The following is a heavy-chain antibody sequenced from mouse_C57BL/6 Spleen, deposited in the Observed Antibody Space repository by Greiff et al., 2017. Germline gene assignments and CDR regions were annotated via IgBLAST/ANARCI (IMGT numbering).Heavy chain of an antibody. CDR2: INPSSGYT. J-gene: IGHJ3*01. D-gene: IGHD2-4*01. Sequence: VKLQESGAELARPGASVKMSCKASGYTFTSYTMHWVKQRPGQGLEWIGYINPSSGYTKYNQKFKDKATLTADKSSSTAYMQLSSLTSEDSAVYYCARSRDYDYDGPWGQGTLVTVSA. CDR3: ARSRDYDYDGP. CDR1: GYTFTSYT. V-gene: IGHV1-4*01.